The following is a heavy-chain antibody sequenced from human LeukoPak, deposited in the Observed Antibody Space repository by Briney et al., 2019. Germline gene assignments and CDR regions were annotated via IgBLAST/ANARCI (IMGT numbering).Heavy chain of an antibody. CDR1: GFTFNNFG. Sequence: PGGSLRLSCAASGFTFNNFGMHWVRQAPGKGLEWVSFIRYDGGNKYYADSVRGRFTISRDNSKNTLYLQMNSLRAEDTAVYYCARDIQLWPPRAFDIWGQGTMVTVSS. J-gene: IGHJ3*02. CDR3: ARDIQLWPPRAFDI. V-gene: IGHV3-30*02. CDR2: IRYDGGNK. D-gene: IGHD5-18*01.